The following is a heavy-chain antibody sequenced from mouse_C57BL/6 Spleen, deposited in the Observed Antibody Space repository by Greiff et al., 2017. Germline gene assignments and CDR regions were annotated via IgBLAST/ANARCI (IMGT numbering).Heavy chain of an antibody. J-gene: IGHJ3*01. Sequence: EVNVVESGAELARPGASVKLSCTASGFNIKDYYMHWVKQRPEQGLEWIGRIDPEDGDTEYAPKFQGKATMTADTSSNTAYLQLSSLTSEDTAVYYCTTVPCYGSSSWFAYWGQGTLVTVSA. CDR1: GFNIKDYY. D-gene: IGHD1-1*01. V-gene: IGHV14-1*01. CDR3: TTVPCYGSSSWFAY. CDR2: IDPEDGDT.